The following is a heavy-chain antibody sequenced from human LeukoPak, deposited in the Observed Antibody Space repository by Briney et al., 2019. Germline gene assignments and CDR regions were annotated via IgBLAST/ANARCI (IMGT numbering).Heavy chain of an antibody. V-gene: IGHV1-24*01. CDR3: ATLSYSGSYDY. D-gene: IGHD1-26*01. CDR2: FDPEDGET. J-gene: IGHJ4*02. Sequence: ASVKVSCKASGYTFTSYDINWVRQATGQGLEWMGGFDPEDGETIYAQKFQGRVTMTEDTSTDTAYMELSSLRSEDTAVYYCATLSYSGSYDYWGQGTLVTVSS. CDR1: GYTFTSYD.